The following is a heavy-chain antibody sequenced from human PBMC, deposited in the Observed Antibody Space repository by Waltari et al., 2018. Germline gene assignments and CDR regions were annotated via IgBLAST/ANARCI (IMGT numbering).Heavy chain of an antibody. J-gene: IGHJ4*02. CDR3: AKVWKNYRTDY. Sequence: LEWVSSISSGSSYKYYADSVKGRFTISRDNVKNSLYLQMNSLRADDTAVYYCAKVWKNYRTDYWGQGTLVTVSS. V-gene: IGHV3-21*04. CDR2: ISSGSSYK. D-gene: IGHD1-7*01.